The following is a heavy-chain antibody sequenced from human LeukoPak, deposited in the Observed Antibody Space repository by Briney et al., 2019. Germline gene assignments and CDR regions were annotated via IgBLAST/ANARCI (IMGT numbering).Heavy chain of an antibody. CDR2: IYYSGST. CDR3: ARSIDLEFDP. CDR1: GGSISSYY. J-gene: IGHJ5*02. D-gene: IGHD3-9*01. Sequence: PSETLSLTCTLSGGSISSYYWSWIRQPPGAGREWIGYIYYSGSTNYNPSIKSRVTISVDTSKNQFSLKLRSVTAADTAVYYCARSIDLEFDPWGQGTLVTVSS. V-gene: IGHV4-59*01.